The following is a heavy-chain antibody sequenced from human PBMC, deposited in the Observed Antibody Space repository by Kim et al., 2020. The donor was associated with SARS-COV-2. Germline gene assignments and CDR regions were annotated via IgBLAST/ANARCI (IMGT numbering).Heavy chain of an antibody. V-gene: IGHV3-23*01. D-gene: IGHD6-19*01. Sequence: CADSGNGRFTIPSDISKNALFLQMNSLRAEDTAIYYCAKYVTKIPVAGFDYWGQGTLVTVSS. CDR3: AKYVTKIPVAGFDY. J-gene: IGHJ4*02.